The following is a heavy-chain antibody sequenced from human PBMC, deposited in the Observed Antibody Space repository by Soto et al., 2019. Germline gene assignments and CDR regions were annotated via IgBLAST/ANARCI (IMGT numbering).Heavy chain of an antibody. CDR2: IYWDDDK. V-gene: IGHV2-5*02. D-gene: IGHD6-19*01. CDR3: AHSVVAGLGYYFDY. Sequence: QITLKESGPTLVKPTQTLTLTCTFSGFSLSTTRVGVGWIRQPPGKALEWLALIYWDDDKRYSQSLKSRLTITKDTSKNQVVLTMTNMDPVDTATYYCAHSVVAGLGYYFDYWGQGTLVTVSS. CDR1: GFSLSTTRVG. J-gene: IGHJ4*02.